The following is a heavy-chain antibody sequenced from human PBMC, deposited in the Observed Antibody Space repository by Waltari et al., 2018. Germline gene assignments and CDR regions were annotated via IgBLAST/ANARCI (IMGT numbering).Heavy chain of an antibody. CDR3: ARGTVDFGH. Sequence: DVQLVESGGGLVQPGGSLRLSCAASGFTFTNYWMSWVRQAPGKGLEWVANRKQDGSEMHYVDSVKGRFTISRDNAKTSLYLQMNGLTVEDTAIYYCARGTVDFGHWGQGALVTVSS. CDR2: RKQDGSEM. D-gene: IGHD2-2*03. CDR1: GFTFTNYW. J-gene: IGHJ4*02. V-gene: IGHV3-7*03.